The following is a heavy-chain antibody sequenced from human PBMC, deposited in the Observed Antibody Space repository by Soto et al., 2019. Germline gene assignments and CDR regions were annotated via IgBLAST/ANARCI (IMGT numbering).Heavy chain of an antibody. D-gene: IGHD1-1*01. CDR2: IKQDGSEK. CDR1: GFTFSSYW. CDR3: ARAGEYYYYYYYMDV. Sequence: SLRLSCAASGFTFSSYWMSWVRQAPGKGLEWVANIKQDGSEKYYVDSVKGRFTISRDNAKNSLYLQMNSLRAEDTAVYYCARAGEYYYYYYYMDVWGKGTTVTVSS. V-gene: IGHV3-7*01. J-gene: IGHJ6*03.